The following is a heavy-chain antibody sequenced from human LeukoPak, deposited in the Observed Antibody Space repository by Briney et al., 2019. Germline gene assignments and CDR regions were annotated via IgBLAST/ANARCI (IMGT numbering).Heavy chain of an antibody. CDR1: GFIFSSYS. D-gene: IGHD3-10*01. CDR3: ATSYYGSGSYLDAFDI. J-gene: IGHJ3*02. V-gene: IGHV3-21*01. CDR2: ISSSSSYI. Sequence: GGSLRLSCAASGFIFSSYSMNWVRQAPGKGLEWVSSISSSSSYIYYADSVKGRFTISRDNAKNSLYLQMNSLRAEDTAVYYCATSYYGSGSYLDAFDIWGQGTMVTVSS.